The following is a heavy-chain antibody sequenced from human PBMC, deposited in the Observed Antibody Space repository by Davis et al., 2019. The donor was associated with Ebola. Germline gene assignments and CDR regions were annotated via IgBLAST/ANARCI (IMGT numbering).Heavy chain of an antibody. D-gene: IGHD6-19*01. CDR1: GFPCSKYG. Sequence: PGGSLRLSCSASGFPCSKYGMHWVRQAPGKGLEWVAFMSSDGNIKNYADSVKGRFAISRDNSKNTLYLQMSSLRTDDTAVYYCARGSGWYYFDYWGQGTLVTDSS. V-gene: IGHV3-30*03. CDR2: MSSDGNIK. J-gene: IGHJ4*02. CDR3: ARGSGWYYFDY.